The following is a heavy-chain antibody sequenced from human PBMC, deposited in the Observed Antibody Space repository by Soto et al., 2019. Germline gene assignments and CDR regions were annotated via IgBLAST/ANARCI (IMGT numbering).Heavy chain of an antibody. CDR3: ANSSGYYEGQYYFDY. Sequence: QVQLVESGGGAVQPGRSLRLSCAASGFTFSSYAMHWVRQAPGKGLEWVAVISYDGSNKYYADSVKGRFTISRDNSKNTLYLQMNSLRAEDTAVYYCANSSGYYEGQYYFDYWGQGTLVTVSS. CDR2: ISYDGSNK. V-gene: IGHV3-30-3*01. J-gene: IGHJ4*02. D-gene: IGHD3-22*01. CDR1: GFTFSSYA.